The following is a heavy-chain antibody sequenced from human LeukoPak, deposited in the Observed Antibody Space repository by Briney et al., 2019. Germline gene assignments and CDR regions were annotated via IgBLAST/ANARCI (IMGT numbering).Heavy chain of an antibody. CDR2: IYHTGST. Sequence: SETLSLTCTVSGYSVSSGYNWAWIRQPPGKGLEWIGNIYHTGSTNYKSPLKSRAAISLDTSKNQFSLKLNSVTAADTAVYYCATLTTVVTAYYFDHWGQGTLVTVSS. J-gene: IGHJ4*02. D-gene: IGHD4-23*01. V-gene: IGHV4-38-2*02. CDR1: GYSVSSGYN. CDR3: ATLTTVVTAYYFDH.